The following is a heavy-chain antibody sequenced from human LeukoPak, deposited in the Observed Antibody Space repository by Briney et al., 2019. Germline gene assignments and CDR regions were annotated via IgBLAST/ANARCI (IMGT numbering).Heavy chain of an antibody. CDR1: GFSFSSYE. Sequence: PGGSLRLSCAASGFSFSSYEMNWVRQAPGKGLEWVSYISSSGSTIYYADSVKGRFTISKDNGKNSLILQMNSLGAEDTAVYYCARVLDFRSGPNFDSWGQGTLVTVSS. V-gene: IGHV3-48*03. D-gene: IGHD3-3*01. J-gene: IGHJ4*02. CDR3: ARVLDFRSGPNFDS. CDR2: ISSSGSTI.